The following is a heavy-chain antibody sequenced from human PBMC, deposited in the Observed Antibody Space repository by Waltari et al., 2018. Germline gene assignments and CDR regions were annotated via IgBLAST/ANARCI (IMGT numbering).Heavy chain of an antibody. Sequence: EVQLVESGGGLVQPGGSLRLSCAASGFPFSSSWMSWVRQAPGKGLEGVAKIKQDGSEKDYVDSVKGRFTSSRDNAKNSLYLQRNSLRAEDTAVYYCARGLREWLRSVFDYWGQGTLVTVSS. CDR2: IKQDGSEK. CDR3: ARGLREWLRSVFDY. CDR1: GFPFSSSW. J-gene: IGHJ4*02. V-gene: IGHV3-7*01. D-gene: IGHD5-12*01.